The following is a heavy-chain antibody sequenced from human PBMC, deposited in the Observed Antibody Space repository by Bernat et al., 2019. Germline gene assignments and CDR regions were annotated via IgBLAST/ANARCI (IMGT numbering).Heavy chain of an antibody. V-gene: IGHV3-13*01. CDR1: GFTFSSYD. CDR3: AREGTTVTKGALDI. Sequence: VQLVESGGGLVQPGGSLRLSCAASGFTFSSYDMHWVRQAPGKGLEWVSTITTAGDTYYPGSVKGRFTISRENAKNSLYLQMNTLRAEDTAVYYCAREGTTVTKGALDIWGQGTMVTVSS. J-gene: IGHJ3*02. D-gene: IGHD4-17*01. CDR2: ITTAGDT.